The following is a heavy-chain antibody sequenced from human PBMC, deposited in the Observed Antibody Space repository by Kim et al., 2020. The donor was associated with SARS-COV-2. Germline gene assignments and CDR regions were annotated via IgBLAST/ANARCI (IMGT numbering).Heavy chain of an antibody. CDR1: GFTFSSYA. V-gene: IGHV3-23*01. J-gene: IGHJ3*02. CDR2: ISGSGGST. Sequence: GGSLRLSCAASGFTFSSYAMSWVRQAPGKGLEWVSAISGSGGSTYYADSVKGRFTISRDNSKNTLYLQMNSLRAEDTAVYYCAKDRSITMVRGVLDAFDIWGQGTMVTVSS. D-gene: IGHD3-10*01. CDR3: AKDRSITMVRGVLDAFDI.